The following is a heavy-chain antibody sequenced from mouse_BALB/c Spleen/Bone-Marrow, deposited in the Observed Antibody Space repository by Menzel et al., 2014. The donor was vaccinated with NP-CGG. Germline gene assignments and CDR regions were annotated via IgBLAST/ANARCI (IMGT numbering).Heavy chain of an antibody. Sequence: TDTYIPWVKQRPEQGLEWIGRIDPANGNTNYDQRFQGKATITADTSSNTAYLQLSSLTSEDTAVYYCASYVYGYYFDYWGQGTTLTVSS. D-gene: IGHD2-2*01. CDR2: IDPANGNT. CDR1: TDTY. CDR3: ASYVYGYYFDY. J-gene: IGHJ2*01. V-gene: IGHV14-3*02.